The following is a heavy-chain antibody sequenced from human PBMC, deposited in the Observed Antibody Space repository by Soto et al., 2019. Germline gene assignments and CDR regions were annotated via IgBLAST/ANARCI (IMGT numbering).Heavy chain of an antibody. D-gene: IGHD3-22*01. CDR1: GFSVSSNY. CDR2: IYSGGDI. J-gene: IGHJ4*02. CDR3: ARDAFSQYSHDTSGFQR. V-gene: IGHV3-53*02. Sequence: EVQLVETGGGLIQPGGSLGLSCAASGFSVSSNYMNWVRQAPGKGLEWVSVIYSGGDIHYTDSVNGRFTVSRDNSEDTVVLEMKRLRAEDTAIYYCARDAFSQYSHDTSGFQRWGLGTLVTVSS.